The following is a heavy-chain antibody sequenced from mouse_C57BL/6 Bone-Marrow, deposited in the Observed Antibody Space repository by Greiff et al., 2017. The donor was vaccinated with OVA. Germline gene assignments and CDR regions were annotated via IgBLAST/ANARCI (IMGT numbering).Heavy chain of an antibody. CDR2: INPSTGGT. D-gene: IGHD2-5*01. V-gene: IGHV1-42*01. Sequence: VQLQQSGPELVKPGASVKISCKASGYSFTGYYMNWVKQSPEKSLEWIGEINPSTGGTTYNQKFKAKATLTVDKSSSTAYMQLKSLTSEDSAVYYCARSGYSNFDDWGQGTTLTVSS. CDR1: GYSFTGYY. CDR3: ARSGYSNFDD. J-gene: IGHJ2*01.